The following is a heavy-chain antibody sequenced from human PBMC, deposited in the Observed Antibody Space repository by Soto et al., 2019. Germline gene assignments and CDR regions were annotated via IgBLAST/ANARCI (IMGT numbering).Heavy chain of an antibody. Sequence: EVQLVESGGGLVKPGGSLRLSCAASGFTFSSYSMNWVRQAPGKGLEWVSSISSSSSYIYYADSVKGRFTISRDNAKNSLYLQMNSLRAEDTAVYYCARDSNSGSLLYYFDYWGQGTLVTVSS. CDR1: GFTFSSYS. CDR3: ARDSNSGSLLYYFDY. J-gene: IGHJ4*02. CDR2: ISSSSSYI. D-gene: IGHD1-26*01. V-gene: IGHV3-21*01.